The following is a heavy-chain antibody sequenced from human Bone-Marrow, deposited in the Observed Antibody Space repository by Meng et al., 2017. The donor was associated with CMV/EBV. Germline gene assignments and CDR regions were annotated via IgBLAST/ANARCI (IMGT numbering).Heavy chain of an antibody. CDR3: AILIVVVPAAGFVTPGGDAFDI. CDR2: ISSSSSYI. V-gene: IGHV3-21*01. Sequence: GESLKISCAASGFTFSSYSMNWVRQAPGKGLEWVSSISSSSSYIYYADSVKGRFTISRDNAKNSLYLQMNSLRAEDTAVYYCAILIVVVPAAGFVTPGGDAFDIWGQGTMVTVSS. CDR1: GFTFSSYS. J-gene: IGHJ3*02. D-gene: IGHD2-2*01.